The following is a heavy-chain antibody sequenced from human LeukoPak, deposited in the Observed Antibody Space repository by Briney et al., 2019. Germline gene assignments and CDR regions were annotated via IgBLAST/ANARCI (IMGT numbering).Heavy chain of an antibody. CDR3: ARVGSGWYSSSWFDY. D-gene: IGHD6-19*01. J-gene: IGHJ4*02. CDR2: IYYSGST. V-gene: IGHV4-59*01. CDR1: GGSISSYY. Sequence: SETLSLTCTVSGGSISSYYWSWIRQPPGKGLEWIGYIYYSGSTNYNPSLKSRVTISVDTSKNQFSLKLSSVTAADTAVDYCARVGSGWYSSSWFDYWGQGTLVTVSS.